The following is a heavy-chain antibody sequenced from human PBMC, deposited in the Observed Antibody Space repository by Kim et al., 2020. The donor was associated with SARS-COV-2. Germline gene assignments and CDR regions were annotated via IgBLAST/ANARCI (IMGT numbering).Heavy chain of an antibody. CDR1: GFTFSSYW. CDR3: VREGIGTRWLPYYYYGMDV. J-gene: IGHJ6*02. V-gene: IGHV3-74*01. D-gene: IGHD1-1*01. CDR2: INSDGSST. Sequence: GGSLRLSCAASGFTFSSYWMHWVRQAPGKGLVWVSRINSDGSSTSYADSVKGRFTISRDNAKNTLYLQMNSLRAEDTAVYYCVREGIGTRWLPYYYYGMDVWGQGNTVTVSS.